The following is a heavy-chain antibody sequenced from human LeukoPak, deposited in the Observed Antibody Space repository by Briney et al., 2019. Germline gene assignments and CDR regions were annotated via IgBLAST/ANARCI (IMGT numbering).Heavy chain of an antibody. CDR1: GGTFTSYA. CDR2: IIPIFGTA. Sequence: ASVKVSCKASGGTFTSYAISWVRQAPGQGLELMGGIIPIFGTANYAQKFQGRVTITADESTSTAYMELSSLRSEDTAVYYCAAQYYYDSSGYYITPFDYWGQGTLVTVSS. CDR3: AAQYYYDSSGYYITPFDY. J-gene: IGHJ4*02. D-gene: IGHD3-22*01. V-gene: IGHV1-69*13.